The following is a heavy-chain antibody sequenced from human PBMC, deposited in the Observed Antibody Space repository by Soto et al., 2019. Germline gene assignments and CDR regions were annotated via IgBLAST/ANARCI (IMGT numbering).Heavy chain of an antibody. D-gene: IGHD6-13*01. CDR2: IYTSGST. CDR3: ARDGRGSSWYINWFDP. J-gene: IGHJ5*02. CDR1: GGSISSYY. Sequence: KPSETLSLTCTVSGGSISSYYWSWIRQPAGKGLEWIGRIYTSGSTNYNPSLKSRVTMSVDTSKNQFSLKLSSVTAADTAVYYCARDGRGSSWYINWFDPWGQGTLVTVSS. V-gene: IGHV4-4*07.